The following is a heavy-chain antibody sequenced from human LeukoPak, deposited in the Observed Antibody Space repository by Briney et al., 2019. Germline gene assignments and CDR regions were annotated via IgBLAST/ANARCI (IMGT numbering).Heavy chain of an antibody. Sequence: PGGSLRLSCAASGFTFSSYDMHWVRHATGKGLEWVSAIGTAGDTYYPGSVKGRFTISRENAKNSLYLQMNSLRAGDTAVYYCERATGYYDFGGVSHYYFDYGGQGTLVTASS. CDR3: ERATGYYDFGGVSHYYFDY. CDR2: IGTAGDT. CDR1: GFTFSSYD. D-gene: IGHD3-3*01. J-gene: IGHJ4*02. V-gene: IGHV3-13*01.